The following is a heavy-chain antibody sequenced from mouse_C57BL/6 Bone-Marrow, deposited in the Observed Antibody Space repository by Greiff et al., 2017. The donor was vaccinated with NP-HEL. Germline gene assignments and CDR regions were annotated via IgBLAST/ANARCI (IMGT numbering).Heavy chain of an antibody. V-gene: IGHV1-58*01. Sequence: VQLQQSGAELVRPGSSVKMSCKTSGYTFTSYGINWVKQRPGQGLEWIGYIYIGNGYTEYNETFKGKATLTSDKSSSTAYMQLSSLTSGDSAIYLCASYGGSRYGAMDYWGQGTSVTVSS. CDR2: IYIGNGYT. CDR1: GYTFTSYG. J-gene: IGHJ4*01. CDR3: ASYGGSRYGAMDY. D-gene: IGHD1-1*01.